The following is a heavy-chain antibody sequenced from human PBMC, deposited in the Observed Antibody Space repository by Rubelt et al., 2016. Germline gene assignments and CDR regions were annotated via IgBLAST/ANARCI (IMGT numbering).Heavy chain of an antibody. Sequence: QLQVQESGPGLVKPSETLSLTCTVSGASFSSSGCYWGWIRQPPGKGLEWIGGIYYNGSTYYKPSLKSRVTISVDTSKNQFPLRLGPWTAADTAVYYCARQIERYSASEGFDYWGQGTLVTVSS. D-gene: IGHD1-1*01. CDR3: ARQIERYSASEGFDY. J-gene: IGHJ4*02. V-gene: IGHV4-39*01. CDR2: IYYNGST. CDR1: GASFSSSGCY.